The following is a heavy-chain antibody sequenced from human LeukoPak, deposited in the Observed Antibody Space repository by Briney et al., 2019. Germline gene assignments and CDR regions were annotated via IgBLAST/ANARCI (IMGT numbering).Heavy chain of an antibody. Sequence: GASVTVSCKASGYTFTSYAMHWVRQAPGQRLEWMGWINAGNGNTKYSQKFQGRVTITRDTSASTAYMELSSLRSEDTAVYYCATSGYCSSTSCSMRGFDYWGQGTLVTVSS. CDR3: ATSGYCSSTSCSMRGFDY. D-gene: IGHD2-2*03. V-gene: IGHV1-3*01. CDR1: GYTFTSYA. J-gene: IGHJ4*02. CDR2: INAGNGNT.